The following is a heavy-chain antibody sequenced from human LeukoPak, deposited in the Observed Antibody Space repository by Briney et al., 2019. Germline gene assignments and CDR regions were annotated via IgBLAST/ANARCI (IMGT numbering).Heavy chain of an antibody. D-gene: IGHD1-26*01. V-gene: IGHV3-23*01. Sequence: PGGSLRLSCAASGFTFSSYAMSWVRQAPGKGLEWVSAIGGSGGSTYYADSVKGRFTISRDNPKKTLYLQMDSLRAEDTAVYYCARDRRNFGGATLWGQGTLVTVSS. J-gene: IGHJ4*02. CDR2: IGGSGGST. CDR3: ARDRRNFGGATL. CDR1: GFTFSSYA.